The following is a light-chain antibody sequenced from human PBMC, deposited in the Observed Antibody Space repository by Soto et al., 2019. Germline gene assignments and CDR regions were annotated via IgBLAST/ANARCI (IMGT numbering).Light chain of an antibody. CDR3: QQYGNSRWT. Sequence: EIVLTQSPDTLSLSPGERATLSCRASQSVSSSYLAWYQQTPGQAPRPLIYGTSNRATGIPDRFSGSGSGTDFTLTISRLEPEDFAVYYCQQYGNSRWTFGKGTKVEIK. CDR1: QSVSSSY. J-gene: IGKJ1*01. V-gene: IGKV3-20*01. CDR2: GTS.